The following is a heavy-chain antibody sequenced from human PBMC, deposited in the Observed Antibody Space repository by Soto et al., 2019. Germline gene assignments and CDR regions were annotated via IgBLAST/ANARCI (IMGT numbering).Heavy chain of an antibody. CDR3: ASYGDYYYYGMDV. V-gene: IGHV4-30-4*01. Sequence: QVQLQESGPGLVKPSQTLSLTCTVSGGSISSGDYYWSWMRQPPGKGLEWIGYIYYSGSTYYIPSLNSRVTIAVDTSKNQFSLKLSSVTAANTAVYDCASYGDYYYYGMDVWGQGTTVTVSS. CDR2: IYYSGST. J-gene: IGHJ6*02. D-gene: IGHD4-17*01. CDR1: GGSISSGDYY.